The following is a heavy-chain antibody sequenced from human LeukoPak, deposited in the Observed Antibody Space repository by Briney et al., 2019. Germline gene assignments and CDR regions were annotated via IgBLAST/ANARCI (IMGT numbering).Heavy chain of an antibody. CDR1: GGSISSYY. J-gene: IGHJ3*01. Sequence: SETLSLTCTVSGGSISSYYWSWIRQPPGKGLEWIGYIYYSGSTNCNPSLKSRVTISVDTSKNQFPLKLSSVTAADTAVYYCARGQGDYEDWGQGTMVTVSS. D-gene: IGHD4-17*01. V-gene: IGHV4-59*01. CDR2: IYYSGST. CDR3: ARGQGDYED.